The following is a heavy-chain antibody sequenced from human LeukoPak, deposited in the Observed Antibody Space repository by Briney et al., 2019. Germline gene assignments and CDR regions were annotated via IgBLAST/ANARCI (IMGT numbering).Heavy chain of an antibody. CDR3: VRGYSN. J-gene: IGHJ4*02. CDR2: IKYDGSEK. V-gene: IGHV3-7*01. CDR1: GFTFSSSW. Sequence: GGSLRLSCAASGFTFSSSWMTWVRQAPGKGLEWVANIKYDGSEKYYVDSVKGRFTISRGNAKNSLYLQMDSLRAEDTAVFYCVRGYSNWGQGTLVTVSS. D-gene: IGHD6-13*01.